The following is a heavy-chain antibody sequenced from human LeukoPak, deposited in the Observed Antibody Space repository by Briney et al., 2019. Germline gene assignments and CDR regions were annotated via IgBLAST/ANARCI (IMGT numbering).Heavy chain of an antibody. J-gene: IGHJ4*02. CDR1: GFTVHSNY. CDR3: AKDLWSVVTLTLDY. Sequence: GGSLRLSCAASGFTVHSNYMSWVRQAPGKGLERVSVIDRSGVTHYADSVKGRFTISRDNSKNTLYLQVNSLRAEDTAVYYCAKDLWSVVTLTLDYWGQGTLVTVSS. V-gene: IGHV3-53*01. CDR2: IDRSGVT. D-gene: IGHD2-21*02.